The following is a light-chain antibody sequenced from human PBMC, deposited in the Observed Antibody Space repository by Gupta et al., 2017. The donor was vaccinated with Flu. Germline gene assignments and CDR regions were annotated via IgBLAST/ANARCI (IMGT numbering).Light chain of an antibody. CDR2: LVS. CDR1: QSLVYSDGNTV. Sequence: ASQSLVYSDGNTVLHWFQQRPGQAPRRLIYLVSHRESGVPDRFSGSGSGTVFPLQISRVEAEDVGIYFCMQGAHWPWVFGQGTKVGI. V-gene: IGKV2-30*01. J-gene: IGKJ1*01. CDR3: MQGAHWPWV.